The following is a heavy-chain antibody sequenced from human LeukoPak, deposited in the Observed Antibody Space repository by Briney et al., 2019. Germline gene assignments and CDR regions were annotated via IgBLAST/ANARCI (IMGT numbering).Heavy chain of an antibody. J-gene: IGHJ4*02. CDR1: GGSFSGYY. CDR3: ARLLLWFGRLYYFDY. D-gene: IGHD3-10*01. V-gene: IGHV4-34*01. Sequence: SETLSLTCAVYGGSFSGYYWSWIRQPPGKGLEWIGEINHSGSTNYNPSLKSRVTISVDTSKNQFSLKLSSVTAADTAVYYCARLLLWFGRLYYFDYWGQGTLVTVSS. CDR2: INHSGST.